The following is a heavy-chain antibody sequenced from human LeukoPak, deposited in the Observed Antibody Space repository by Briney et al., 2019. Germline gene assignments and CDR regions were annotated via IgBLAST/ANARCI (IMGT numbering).Heavy chain of an antibody. CDR3: ARVEASGYNYGAFDY. CDR1: GFTFNRYW. J-gene: IGHJ4*02. CDR2: IKQDGSEK. Sequence: GGSLRLSCAASGFTFNRYWMSWVRQAPGKGLEWVANIKQDGSEKYYVDSVKGRFTISRDNAKNSLYLQMNSLRAEDTAVYYCARVEASGYNYGAFDYWGQGTLVTVSS. V-gene: IGHV3-7*01. D-gene: IGHD5-24*01.